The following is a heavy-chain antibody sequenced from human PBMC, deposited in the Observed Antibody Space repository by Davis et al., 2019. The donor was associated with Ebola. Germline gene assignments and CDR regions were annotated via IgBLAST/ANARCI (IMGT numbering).Heavy chain of an antibody. V-gene: IGHV4-34*01. J-gene: IGHJ5*02. Sequence: MPSETLSLTCAVYGGSFSGYYWSWIRQPPGKGLEWIGEINHSGSTNYNPSLKSRVTISVDTSKNQFSLKLSSVTAADTAVYYCARGPDWFDPWGQGTLATVSS. CDR2: INHSGST. CDR3: ARGPDWFDP. CDR1: GGSFSGYY.